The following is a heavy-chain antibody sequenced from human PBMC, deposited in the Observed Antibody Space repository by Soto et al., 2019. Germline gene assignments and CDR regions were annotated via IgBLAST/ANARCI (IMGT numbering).Heavy chain of an antibody. CDR3: ARRSNDGSGCYYMDV. D-gene: IGHD3-10*01. Sequence: QVQLQESGPGLVKPSETLSLTCTVSGGSISSYYWSWIRQPPGKGLEWIGYIYYSGSTNYNPSLNSRVTISVDTSKNQFSLKLSSVTAADTAVYYCARRSNDGSGCYYMDVWGKGTTVTVSS. CDR1: GGSISSYY. CDR2: IYYSGST. V-gene: IGHV4-59*08. J-gene: IGHJ6*03.